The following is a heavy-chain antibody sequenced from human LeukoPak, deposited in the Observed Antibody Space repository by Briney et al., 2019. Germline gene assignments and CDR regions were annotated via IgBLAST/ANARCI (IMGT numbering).Heavy chain of an antibody. V-gene: IGHV1-18*01. CDR2: ISAYKGNT. CDR3: ARDKEDYDGSGTYDY. CDR1: GYTFTNYG. D-gene: IGHD3-22*01. J-gene: IGHJ4*02. Sequence: ASVKVSCKASGYTFTNYGISWVRQAPGQGLEWMGWISAYKGNTNYAQKLQGRVTMTTDTSTSTAYMELRSLRSDDTAVYYCARDKEDYDGSGTYDYWGQGTLVTVSS.